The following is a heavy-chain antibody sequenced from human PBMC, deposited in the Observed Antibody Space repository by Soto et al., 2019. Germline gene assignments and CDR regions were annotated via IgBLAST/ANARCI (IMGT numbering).Heavy chain of an antibody. CDR1: GGSISSNHW. CDR2: IYHSGSS. V-gene: IGHV4-4*02. D-gene: IGHD3-22*01. Sequence: QVQLQESGPGLVKPSGTLSLTCAVSGGSISSNHWWTWVRQPPGKGLEWIGEIYHSGSSNYNPSLKRRVTIPVDTPNSQFSLNLSSVTAADTAVYYCVRKDFYDRRFDSWGQGTLVTVSS. J-gene: IGHJ4*02. CDR3: VRKDFYDRRFDS.